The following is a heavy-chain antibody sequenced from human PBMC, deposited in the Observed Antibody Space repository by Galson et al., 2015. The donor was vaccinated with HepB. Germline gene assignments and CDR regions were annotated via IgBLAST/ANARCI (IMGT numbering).Heavy chain of an antibody. D-gene: IGHD5-18*01. Sequence: ALKLSCAASGFTFSTYGMSWVRQAPGKGLEWVSGISGSGGSTYYADSVKGRFTISRDNSKNTVYLQMDSLRAEDTAVYYCAKEERGSSHRSSFRGHFDYWGQGTLVTVSS. CDR2: ISGSGGST. CDR3: AKEERGSSHRSSFRGHFDY. V-gene: IGHV3-23*01. J-gene: IGHJ4*02. CDR1: GFTFSTYG.